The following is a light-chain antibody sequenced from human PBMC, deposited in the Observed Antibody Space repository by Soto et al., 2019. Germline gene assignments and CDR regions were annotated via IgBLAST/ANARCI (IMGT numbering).Light chain of an antibody. CDR3: QQYGSSRT. Sequence: EIVLTQSPGTLSLSPGERATLSCRASQSVSSSYLAWYQQKPGQAPRLLIYAASSRATGIPARFSGSGSGTDFTLTISRLGPEDCAVYYCQQYGSSRTFGQGTKVEIK. CDR2: AAS. CDR1: QSVSSSY. J-gene: IGKJ1*01. V-gene: IGKV3-20*01.